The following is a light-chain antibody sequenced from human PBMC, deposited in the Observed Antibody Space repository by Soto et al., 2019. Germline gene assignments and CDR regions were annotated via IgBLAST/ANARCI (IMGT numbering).Light chain of an antibody. CDR2: EVT. CDR1: SSDVGRYNY. Sequence: QSVLTQPPSASGSAGQSVSISCTGTSSDVGRYNYVSWYQRHPGKAPKLMIYEVTKRPSGVPDRFSGSKSGNTASLTVSGLQAEDEADYFCSSFAGSNNFVFGTGTKVTVL. CDR3: SSFAGSNNFV. V-gene: IGLV2-8*01. J-gene: IGLJ1*01.